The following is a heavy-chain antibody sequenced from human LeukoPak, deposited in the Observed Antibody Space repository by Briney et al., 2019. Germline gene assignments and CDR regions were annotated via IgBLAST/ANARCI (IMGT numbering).Heavy chain of an antibody. Sequence: SETLSLTCAVYGGSFSGYYWSWIRQPPGKGLEWIGEINHSGSTNYNQSLKSRVTISVDTSKNQFSLKLSSVTAADTAVYYCARGNFVLRFLEWLLYFDYWGQGTLVTVSS. D-gene: IGHD3-3*01. CDR2: INHSGST. CDR3: ARGNFVLRFLEWLLYFDY. V-gene: IGHV4-34*01. CDR1: GGSFSGYY. J-gene: IGHJ4*02.